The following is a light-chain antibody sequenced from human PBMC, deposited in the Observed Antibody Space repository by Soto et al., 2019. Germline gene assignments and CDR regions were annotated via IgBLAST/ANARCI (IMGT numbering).Light chain of an antibody. CDR2: GAS. J-gene: IGKJ2*01. CDR3: QQYGSSPPYT. Sequence: EIVLTQSPGTLSLSPGERATLSCRASQSVSSSYLAWYQQKPGQAPRLLIYGASSRATGIPDRFSGSESGTDFTLTISRLEAEDCAVYYCQQYGSSPPYTFGQGTKLEIK. CDR1: QSVSSSY. V-gene: IGKV3-20*01.